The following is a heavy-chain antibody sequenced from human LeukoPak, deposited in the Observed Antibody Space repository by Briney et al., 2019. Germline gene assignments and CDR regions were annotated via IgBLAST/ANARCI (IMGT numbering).Heavy chain of an antibody. Sequence: ASVKVSCKASGYTFTGYGISWVRQAPGQGLEWMGWISAYNGNTNYAQKLQGRVTMTTDTSTSTAYMELRSLRSDDTAVYYCARDIVVVPAADYYYYGMDVWGQGTTVTVSS. J-gene: IGHJ6*02. CDR1: GYTFTGYG. CDR3: ARDIVVVPAADYYYYGMDV. CDR2: ISAYNGNT. V-gene: IGHV1-18*01. D-gene: IGHD2-2*01.